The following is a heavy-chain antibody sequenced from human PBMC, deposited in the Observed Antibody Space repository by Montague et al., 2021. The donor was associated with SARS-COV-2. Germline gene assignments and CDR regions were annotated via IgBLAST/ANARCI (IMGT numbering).Heavy chain of an antibody. D-gene: IGHD5-12*01. CDR2: ISSSGVTI. J-gene: IGHJ6*03. V-gene: IGHV3-48*03. Sequence: SLRLSCAASGFTFSSYEMNWVRQAPGKGLEWVSYISSSGVTIYYADSVKGRFTIFRDYAKNSLYLQMNSLRAEDTAVYYCARLRGYDYGLLYYYYMDVWGKGTTVTVS. CDR1: GFTFSSYE. CDR3: ARLRGYDYGLLYYYYMDV.